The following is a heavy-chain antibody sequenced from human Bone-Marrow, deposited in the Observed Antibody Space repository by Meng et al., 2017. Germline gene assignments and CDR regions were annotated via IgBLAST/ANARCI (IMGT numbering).Heavy chain of an antibody. CDR2: ISSSSSYI. V-gene: IGHV3-21*01. D-gene: IGHD3-10*01. J-gene: IGHJ4*02. CDR1: GITFSSYS. CDR3: ARDQGPYYYGSGIIYPLDY. Sequence: ESLKISCAASGITFSSYSMNWVRQAPGKGLEWVSSISSSSSYIYYADSLKGRFTISRDNSKNTLYLQMNSLRAEDTAVYYCARDQGPYYYGSGIIYPLDYWGQGTLVTVSS.